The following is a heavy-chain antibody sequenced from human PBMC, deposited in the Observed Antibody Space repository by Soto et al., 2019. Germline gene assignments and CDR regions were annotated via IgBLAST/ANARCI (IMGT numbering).Heavy chain of an antibody. Sequence: QVQLVQSGAEVKKPGSSVKLSCKASGGPFSSYHISWVRQAPGQGLEWVGRIIPILGRANNAQHFQGRVTISADTSTNPAYTELSSLTSEDTAVYYCAIVGGPTSSTWFDAWGHGILVTVSS. J-gene: IGHJ5*01. D-gene: IGHD2-2*01. CDR3: AIVGGPTSSTWFDA. CDR2: IIPILGRA. CDR1: GGPFSSYH. V-gene: IGHV1-69*08.